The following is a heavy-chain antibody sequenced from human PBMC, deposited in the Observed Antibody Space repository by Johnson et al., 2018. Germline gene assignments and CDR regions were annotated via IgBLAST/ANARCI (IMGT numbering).Heavy chain of an antibody. V-gene: IGHV3-23*01. Sequence: EVQLLESGGGLVKXGRSLRLXCAASGFTFSSYAMSWVRQAPGQGLEWVSAISGSGGSTYYADSVKCRFTLSSDNSKNTLYLQMNSLRAADTAVYYRAKTAVDTAMVLGDAFDIWGQGTMVTVSS. CDR2: ISGSGGST. CDR3: AKTAVDTAMVLGDAFDI. CDR1: GFTFSSYA. J-gene: IGHJ3*02. D-gene: IGHD5-18*01.